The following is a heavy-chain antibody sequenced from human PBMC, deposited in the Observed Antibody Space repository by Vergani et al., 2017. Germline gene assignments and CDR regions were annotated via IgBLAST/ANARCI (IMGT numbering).Heavy chain of an antibody. J-gene: IGHJ4*02. D-gene: IGHD3-22*01. CDR2: IIPILGIA. V-gene: IGHV1-69*04. CDR1: GGTFSSYA. CDR3: ACSGYTRNHFDY. Sequence: QVQLVQSGAEVKKPGSSVKVSCKASGGTFSSYAISWVRQAPGQGLEWMGRIIPILGIANYAQKFQGRVTITADKSTSTAYMELSSLRSEDTAVYYCACSGYTRNHFDYWGQGTLVTVSS.